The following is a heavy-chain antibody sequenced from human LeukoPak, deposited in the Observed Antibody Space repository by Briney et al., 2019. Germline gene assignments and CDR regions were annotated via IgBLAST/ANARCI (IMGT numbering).Heavy chain of an antibody. J-gene: IGHJ6*03. CDR2: ISSSSTYI. Sequence: GGSLRLSCAASGFTFSSYGMHWVRQAPGKGLEWVSSISSSSTYIYYANSLKGRFTISRDNAKNSLYLQINSLRAEDTAVYYCARDPPAALSGGYYYYMDVWGKGTTVTVSS. V-gene: IGHV3-21*01. CDR3: ARDPPAALSGGYYYYMDV. CDR1: GFTFSSYG. D-gene: IGHD2-2*01.